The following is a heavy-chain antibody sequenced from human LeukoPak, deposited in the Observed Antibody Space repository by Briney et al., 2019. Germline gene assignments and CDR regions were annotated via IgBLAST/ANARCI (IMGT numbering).Heavy chain of an antibody. V-gene: IGHV3-11*04. Sequence: PGGSLRLSCAASGFTFSDYYMSWIRQAPGKGLEWVSYISSSGSTIYYADSVKGRFTISRDNAKNSLYLQMNSLRAEDTAVYYCARDLYDILTGYYVDYWGQGTLVTVSS. D-gene: IGHD3-9*01. CDR3: ARDLYDILTGYYVDY. J-gene: IGHJ4*02. CDR2: ISSSGSTI. CDR1: GFTFSDYY.